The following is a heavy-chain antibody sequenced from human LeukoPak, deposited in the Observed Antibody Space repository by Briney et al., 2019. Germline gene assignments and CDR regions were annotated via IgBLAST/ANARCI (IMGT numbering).Heavy chain of an antibody. Sequence: GGSLRLSCAASGFTFSSYSMNWVRQAPGKGLEWVSYISSSSSTIYYADSVKGRFTISRDNAKNSLYLQMNSLRAEDTAVYYCARVPGNYYYYMDVWGKGTTVTASS. V-gene: IGHV3-48*04. J-gene: IGHJ6*03. CDR2: ISSSSSTI. CDR1: GFTFSSYS. D-gene: IGHD3-10*01. CDR3: ARVPGNYYYYMDV.